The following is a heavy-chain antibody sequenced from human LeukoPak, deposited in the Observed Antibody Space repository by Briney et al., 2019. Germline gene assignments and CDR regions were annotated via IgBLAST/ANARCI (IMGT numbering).Heavy chain of an antibody. CDR3: ARRPKTGKNFDY. D-gene: IGHD7-27*01. J-gene: IGHJ4*02. Sequence: GGSLRLSCAASGFTFSSYGMHWVRQAPGKGLEWLSYISSSSSRSGSSAIYYADSVKGRFTIFRDNAKNSLYLQMNSLRAEDTAVYYCARRPKTGKNFDYWGQGTLVTVSS. CDR2: ISSSSSRSGSSAI. V-gene: IGHV3-48*01. CDR1: GFTFSSYG.